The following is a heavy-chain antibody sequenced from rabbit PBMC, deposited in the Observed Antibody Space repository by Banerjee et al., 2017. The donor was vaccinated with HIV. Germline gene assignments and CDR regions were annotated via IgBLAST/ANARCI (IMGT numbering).Heavy chain of an antibody. Sequence: QEQLVESGGGLVQPGGSLKLSCKASGIDFSTYGISWVRQAPGKGLEWIAYIYPRSTITNYANSVKGRFTISKTSSTTVTLQMTSLTAADTATYFCARDLAGVIGWNFNFWGQGTLVTVS. D-gene: IGHD4-1*01. CDR3: ARDLAGVIGWNFNF. V-gene: IGHV1S45*01. CDR1: GIDFSTYG. J-gene: IGHJ3*01. CDR2: IYPRSTIT.